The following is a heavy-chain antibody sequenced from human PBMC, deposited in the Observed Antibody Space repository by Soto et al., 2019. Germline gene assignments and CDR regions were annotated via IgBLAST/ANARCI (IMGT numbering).Heavy chain of an antibody. J-gene: IGHJ3*02. Sequence: QPGGSLRLSCAASGFAFSSHPMSWVRQAPEKGLEWVSGISDSGGLTYNADSVKGRFTISRDNSKNTLYLQMNSLRAEDTAVYYCARRAIGSSRAFDIWGQGTMVTVSS. CDR3: ARRAIGSSRAFDI. D-gene: IGHD3-10*01. CDR1: GFAFSSHP. V-gene: IGHV3-23*01. CDR2: ISDSGGLT.